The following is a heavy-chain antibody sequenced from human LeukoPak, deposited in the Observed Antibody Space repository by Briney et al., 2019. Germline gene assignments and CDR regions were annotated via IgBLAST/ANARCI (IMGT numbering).Heavy chain of an antibody. D-gene: IGHD6-13*01. CDR1: GFTFGIYA. J-gene: IGHJ4*02. V-gene: IGHV3-30*02. CDR3: AKDSTTGQQLVYYFGY. Sequence: GGSLRLSCAASGFTFGIYAMHWVRQAPGKGLEWVAFIRYDGSNKYYADSVKGRFTISRDNSKNTLYLQMNSLRAEDTAVYYCAKDSTTGQQLVYYFGYWGQGTLVTVSS. CDR2: IRYDGSNK.